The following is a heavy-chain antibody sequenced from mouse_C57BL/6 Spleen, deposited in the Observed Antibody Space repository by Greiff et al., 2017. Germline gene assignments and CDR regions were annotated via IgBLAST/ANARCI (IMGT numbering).Heavy chain of an antibody. CDR2: IDPANGNT. CDR1: GFNFKNTY. D-gene: IGHD1-1*01. J-gene: IGHJ4*01. CDR3: ARSYVGAMDD. V-gene: IGHV14-3*01. Sequence: VQLQQSVAELVRPGASVKLSCTASGFNFKNTYMHWVKQRPEQGLEWIGRIDPANGNTKYAPKFQGKATIPADTSSNTAYLQLSSLTSEDTSNYYCARSYVGAMDDWGQGTSVTVSS.